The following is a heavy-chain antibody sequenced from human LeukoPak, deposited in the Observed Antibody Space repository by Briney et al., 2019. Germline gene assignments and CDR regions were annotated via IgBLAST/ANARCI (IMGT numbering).Heavy chain of an antibody. Sequence: GASVKVSCKASGYTFTSYGISWVRQAPGQGLEWMGGFDPEDGETIYAQKFQGRVTMTEDTSTDTAYMELSSLRSEDTAVYYCATESFGVVIRGMEIDDAFDIWGQGTMVTVSS. V-gene: IGHV1-24*01. CDR1: GYTFTSYG. D-gene: IGHD3-3*01. J-gene: IGHJ3*02. CDR3: ATESFGVVIRGMEIDDAFDI. CDR2: FDPEDGET.